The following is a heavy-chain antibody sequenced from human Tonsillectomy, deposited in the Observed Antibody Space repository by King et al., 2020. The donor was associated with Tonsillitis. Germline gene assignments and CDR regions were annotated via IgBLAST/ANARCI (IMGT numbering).Heavy chain of an antibody. V-gene: IGHV4-4*02. CDR2: IYHSGST. Sequence: VQLQESGPGLVKPSGTLSLTCAVSGVSISSSNWWSWVRQPPGKGLEWIGEIYHSGSTNYNPSLKSRVIISVDKSKTKFSLKLSSVTAADTAVYYCARRTYYYDGRGRDGDAFDIWGQGTMVTVSS. CDR1: GVSISSSNW. J-gene: IGHJ3*02. D-gene: IGHD3-22*01. CDR3: ARRTYYYDGRGRDGDAFDI.